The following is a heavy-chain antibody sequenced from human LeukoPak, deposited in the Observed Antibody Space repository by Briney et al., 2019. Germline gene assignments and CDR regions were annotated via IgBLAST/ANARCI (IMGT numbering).Heavy chain of an antibody. CDR3: ARDPGSSWDFDY. Sequence: PGGSLRLSCAASGFTFSTYSMHWVRQAPGKGLEWVTVISSDGRNKYYADSVKGRFTISRDNSKNTMYLQMNSLRAEDTAVYYCARDPGSSWDFDYWGQGTLVTISS. V-gene: IGHV3-30*04. D-gene: IGHD6-13*01. CDR1: GFTFSTYS. CDR2: ISSDGRNK. J-gene: IGHJ4*02.